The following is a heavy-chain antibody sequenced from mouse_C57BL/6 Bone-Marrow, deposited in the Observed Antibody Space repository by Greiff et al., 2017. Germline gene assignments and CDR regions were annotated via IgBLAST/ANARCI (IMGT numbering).Heavy chain of an antibody. Sequence: QVQLKQSGAELVKPGASVKLSCKASGYTFTSYWMHWVKQRPGQGLEWIGMIHPNSGSTNYNEKFKSKATLTVDKSSSTAYMQLSSLTSEDSAVYYCASSTVVATNAMDYWGQGTSVTVSS. D-gene: IGHD1-1*01. V-gene: IGHV1-64*01. J-gene: IGHJ4*01. CDR2: IHPNSGST. CDR3: ASSTVVATNAMDY. CDR1: GYTFTSYW.